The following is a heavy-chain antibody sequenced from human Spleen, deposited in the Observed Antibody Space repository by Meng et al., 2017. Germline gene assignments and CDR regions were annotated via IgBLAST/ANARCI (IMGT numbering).Heavy chain of an antibody. D-gene: IGHD2-2*01. CDR2: INHSGST. CDR1: GGSFSDYY. V-gene: IGHV4-34*01. CDR3: ASISSTSSIDY. Sequence: QAQLQQWGAGLLKLSETLSPPCVVSGGSFSDYYWSWIRQPPGKGLEWIGEINHSGSTNYNPSLKSRVTISVDTSKNQFSLKLSSVTAADTAVYYCASISSTSSIDYWGQGTLVTVSS. J-gene: IGHJ4*02.